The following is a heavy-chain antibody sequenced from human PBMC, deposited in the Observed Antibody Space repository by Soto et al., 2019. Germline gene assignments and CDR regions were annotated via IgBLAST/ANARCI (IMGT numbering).Heavy chain of an antibody. CDR2: ISAYNGNT. J-gene: IGHJ2*01. Sequence: QVQLVQSGAEVKKPGASVKVSCKASGYTFTSYGISWVRQAPGQGLEWMGWISAYNGNTNYAQKLQGRVTMTTDTSTSTAYMELRSLRSDDTAVYYCTRNFGSCGGDCNNWYFDLWGRGTLVTVSS. V-gene: IGHV1-18*01. D-gene: IGHD2-21*02. CDR1: GYTFTSYG. CDR3: TRNFGSCGGDCNNWYFDL.